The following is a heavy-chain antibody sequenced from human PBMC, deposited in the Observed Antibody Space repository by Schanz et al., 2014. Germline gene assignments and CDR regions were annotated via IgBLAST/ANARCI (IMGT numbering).Heavy chain of an antibody. Sequence: EVRLVESGGGLVQPGGSLRLSCAASGFTFYNYAMTWVRQAPGKGLEWVSAISSTGGSTYYADSVKGRFTISRNNSKNTLSLLVNSLRGEDTATYYCAKAFRTTKYYGMDVWGQGTTVTVS. J-gene: IGHJ6*02. D-gene: IGHD1-1*01. CDR3: AKAFRTTKYYGMDV. CDR1: GFTFYNYA. V-gene: IGHV3-23*04. CDR2: ISSTGGST.